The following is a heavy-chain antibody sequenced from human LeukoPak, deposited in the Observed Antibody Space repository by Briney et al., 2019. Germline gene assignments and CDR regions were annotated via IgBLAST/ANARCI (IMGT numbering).Heavy chain of an antibody. CDR1: GGSFSGYY. CDR2: INHSGST. D-gene: IGHD3-10*01. V-gene: IGHV4-34*01. Sequence: SETLSLTCAVYGGSFSGYYWSWIRQPPGKGLEWIGEINHSGSTNYNPSLKGRVTISVDTSKNQFSLKLSSVTAADTAVYYCARGRGWFGELRKRWFDPWGQGTLVTVSS. J-gene: IGHJ5*02. CDR3: ARGRGWFGELRKRWFDP.